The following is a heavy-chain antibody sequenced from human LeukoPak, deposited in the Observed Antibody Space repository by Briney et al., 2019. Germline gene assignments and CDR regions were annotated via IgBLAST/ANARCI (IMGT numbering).Heavy chain of an antibody. CDR3: ARDSRYYGDFVDY. D-gene: IGHD4-17*01. CDR1: GYTFTSYG. Sequence: GASVEVSCKASGYTFTSYGISWVRQAPGQELEWMGWISAYNGNTKYAQNLQGSVTMTTDTSTSTAYMELRSLRSDDTAVYYCARDSRYYGDFVDYWGQGTLITVSS. J-gene: IGHJ4*02. V-gene: IGHV1-18*01. CDR2: ISAYNGNT.